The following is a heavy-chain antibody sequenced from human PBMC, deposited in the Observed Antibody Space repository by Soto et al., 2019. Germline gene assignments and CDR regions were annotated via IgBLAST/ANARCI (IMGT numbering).Heavy chain of an antibody. V-gene: IGHV3-23*01. J-gene: IGHJ6*03. Sequence: GGSLRLSCVASGFTFSTYGMSWVRQAPGKGLEWVSTISRGGDNTYYADSVKGRFTIARDNSKNTLDLQMNSLRAEDTAVYYCAGSSSGNYYQEYYYYYQMDVWGTGTTVTVSS. CDR1: GFTFSTYG. CDR2: ISRGGDNT. D-gene: IGHD3-10*01. CDR3: AGSSSGNYYQEYYYYYQMDV.